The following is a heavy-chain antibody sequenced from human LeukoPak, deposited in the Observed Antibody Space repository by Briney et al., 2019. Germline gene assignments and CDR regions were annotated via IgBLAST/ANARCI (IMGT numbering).Heavy chain of an antibody. CDR1: GGSISSSTYH. J-gene: IGHJ5*02. V-gene: IGHV4-39*01. CDR3: ARHSPYGSGSLSWFDP. Sequence: PSETLSLTCTVSGGSISSSTYHWGWIRQPPGKGLEWIGSIYYRGSTYYNPSLKSRIIISVDTSKNQFSLKLSSVTAADTAVYYCARHSPYGSGSLSWFDPWGQGTLVTVSS. D-gene: IGHD3-10*01. CDR2: IYYRGST.